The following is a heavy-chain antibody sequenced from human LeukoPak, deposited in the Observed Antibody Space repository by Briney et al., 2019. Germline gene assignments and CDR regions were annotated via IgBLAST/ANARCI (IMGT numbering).Heavy chain of an antibody. V-gene: IGHV3-30-3*01. Sequence: GGSLRLSCAASGFTFSNAWMSWVRQAPGKGLEWVAVISYDGSNKYYADSVKGRFTISRDNSKNTLYLQMNSLRAEDTAVYYCAREFRGGSTSFVDYYGMDVWGQGTTVTVSS. CDR1: GFTFSNAW. CDR2: ISYDGSNK. D-gene: IGHD2-2*01. CDR3: AREFRGGSTSFVDYYGMDV. J-gene: IGHJ6*02.